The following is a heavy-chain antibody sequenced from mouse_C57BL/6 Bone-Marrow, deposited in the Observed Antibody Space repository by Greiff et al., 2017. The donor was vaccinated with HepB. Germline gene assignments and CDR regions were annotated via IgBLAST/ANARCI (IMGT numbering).Heavy chain of an antibody. Sequence: QVQLQQSGAELARPGASVKMSCKASGYTFTSYTMHWVKQRPGQGLEWIGYITPSSGYTKYNQKFKDKATLTADKSSSTAYMQLSSLTSEDSAVYYCARPHYGSSSYYFDYWGQGTTLTVAS. CDR1: GYTFTSYT. CDR2: ITPSSGYT. V-gene: IGHV1-4*01. CDR3: ARPHYGSSSYYFDY. D-gene: IGHD1-1*01. J-gene: IGHJ2*01.